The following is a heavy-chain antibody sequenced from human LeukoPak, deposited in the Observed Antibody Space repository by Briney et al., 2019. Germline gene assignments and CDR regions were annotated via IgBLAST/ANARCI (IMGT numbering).Heavy chain of an antibody. Sequence: GGFLRLSCAASGFTFSTNPMSWVRQAPGKGLEWVSAISPDNTYYADSVKGRLTISRDDSKNTVYLQMNSPRAEDTARYYCVKEHVDRAFTRSFEIWGQGTVVTVSS. CDR1: GFTFSTNP. CDR2: ISPDNT. CDR3: VKEHVDRAFTRSFEI. D-gene: IGHD3-10*01. V-gene: IGHV3-23*01. J-gene: IGHJ3*02.